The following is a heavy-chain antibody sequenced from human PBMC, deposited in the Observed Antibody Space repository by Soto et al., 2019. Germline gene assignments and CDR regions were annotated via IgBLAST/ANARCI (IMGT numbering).Heavy chain of an antibody. CDR1: GDTVTSVNYF. CDR3: ARGEGTSSDEYHLDT. Sequence: PSETLSLTCAVSGDTVTSVNYFLTWIRQPPGGGLEWIGYISNSGISKYNPSLKSRVAMSQDTSKNQFSLNLHSVTAADTAVYFCARGEGTSSDEYHLDTWGKGALV. CDR2: ISNSGIS. V-gene: IGHV4-61*01. D-gene: IGHD6-6*01. J-gene: IGHJ5*02.